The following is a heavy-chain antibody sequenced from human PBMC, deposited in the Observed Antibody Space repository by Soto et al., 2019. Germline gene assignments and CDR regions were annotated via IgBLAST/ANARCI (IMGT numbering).Heavy chain of an antibody. Sequence: QVQLVQSGAEVKKPGASVKVSCKASGYTFTSYDINWVRQATGQGLEWMGWMNPNSGNTGYAQKFQGRVTMTRNTSTSTAYMELSSLRSEDTAVYYCARALPSDYGDLGHGMDVWGQGTTVTVSS. V-gene: IGHV1-8*01. CDR1: GYTFTSYD. D-gene: IGHD4-17*01. CDR3: ARALPSDYGDLGHGMDV. CDR2: MNPNSGNT. J-gene: IGHJ6*02.